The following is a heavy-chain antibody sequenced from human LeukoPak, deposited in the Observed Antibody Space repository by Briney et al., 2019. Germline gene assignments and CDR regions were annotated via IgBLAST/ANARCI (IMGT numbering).Heavy chain of an antibody. CDR2: IDTSGTT. V-gene: IGHV4-61*02. Sequence: SETLCLTCTASGGSISSGTYYWSWIRQPAGKGLEWIGRIDTSGTTKYNPSLKSRVTMSLDTSKNQFSQKLRSVTAADTAVYYCARIKGSSWLDYWGQGTLVTLSS. CDR1: GGSISSGTYY. D-gene: IGHD6-13*01. J-gene: IGHJ4*02. CDR3: ARIKGSSWLDY.